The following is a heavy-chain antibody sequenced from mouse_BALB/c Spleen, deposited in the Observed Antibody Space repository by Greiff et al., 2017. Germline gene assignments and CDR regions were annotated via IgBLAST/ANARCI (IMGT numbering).Heavy chain of an antibody. Sequence: VQRVESGAELVRPGSSVKISCKASGYAFSSYWMNWVKQRPGQGLEWIGQIYPGDGDTNYNGKFKGKATLTADKSSSTAYMQLSSLTSEDSAVYFCARWGTTVVGYFDVWGAGTTVTVSS. CDR1: GYAFSSYW. J-gene: IGHJ1*01. CDR2: IYPGDGDT. V-gene: IGHV1-80*01. CDR3: ARWGTTVVGYFDV. D-gene: IGHD1-1*01.